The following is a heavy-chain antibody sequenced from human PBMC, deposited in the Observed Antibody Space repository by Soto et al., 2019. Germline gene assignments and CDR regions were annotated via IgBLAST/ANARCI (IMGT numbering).Heavy chain of an antibody. D-gene: IGHD3-22*01. V-gene: IGHV4-59*01. CDR2: IYYGGST. Sequence: QVQLQESGPGLVKPSETLSLTCSVSGGSINSYYWSWIRQPPGKGLEWIGYIYYGGSTDYNPSLRSRVTISLDTSKNQLSLKLTSVTAADTAMYYCAGYYDSSGYYPFDYWGQGTLVSVSS. J-gene: IGHJ4*02. CDR3: AGYYDSSGYYPFDY. CDR1: GGSINSYY.